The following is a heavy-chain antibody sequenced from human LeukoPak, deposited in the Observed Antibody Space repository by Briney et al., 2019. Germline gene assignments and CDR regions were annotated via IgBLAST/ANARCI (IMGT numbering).Heavy chain of an antibody. J-gene: IGHJ4*02. Sequence: GGSLRLSCAASGFTFSSYAMHWVRQAPGKGLEWVAVISYDGSNKYYADSVKGRFTISRDNSKNTLYLQMNSLRAEDTAVYYCARDGLGDIVVVPQYVDYWGQGTLVTVSS. CDR2: ISYDGSNK. CDR3: ARDGLGDIVVVPQYVDY. D-gene: IGHD2-2*01. V-gene: IGHV3-30*04. CDR1: GFTFSSYA.